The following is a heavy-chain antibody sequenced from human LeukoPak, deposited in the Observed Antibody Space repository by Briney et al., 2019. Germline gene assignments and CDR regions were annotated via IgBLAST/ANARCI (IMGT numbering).Heavy chain of an antibody. J-gene: IGHJ4*02. CDR2: ISGSGGST. CDR3: AKDSPYYYDSSGPFDY. V-gene: IGHV3-23*01. Sequence: GGSLRLSCAASGFTFSSYAMSWVRQAPGKGLEWVSAISGSGGSTYYADSVKGRFTISRDNSKNTLYLQMNSLRAEDTAVYYCAKDSPYYYDSSGPFDYWGQGTLVTVSS. D-gene: IGHD3-22*01. CDR1: GFTFSSYA.